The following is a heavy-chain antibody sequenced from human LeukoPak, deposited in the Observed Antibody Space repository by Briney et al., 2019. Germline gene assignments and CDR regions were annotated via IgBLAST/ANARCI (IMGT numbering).Heavy chain of an antibody. CDR3: ARAILGGWLHLKNYYYYMDV. J-gene: IGHJ6*03. CDR2: IGSNGGST. V-gene: IGHV3-64*01. D-gene: IGHD6-19*01. CDR1: GFTFSSYA. Sequence: GGSLRLSCAASGFTFSSYATHWVRQAPGKGLEYVSAIGSNGGSTYYANSVKGRFTISRDNSKNTLYLQMGSLRAEDMAVYYCARAILGGWLHLKNYYYYMDVWGKGTTVTISS.